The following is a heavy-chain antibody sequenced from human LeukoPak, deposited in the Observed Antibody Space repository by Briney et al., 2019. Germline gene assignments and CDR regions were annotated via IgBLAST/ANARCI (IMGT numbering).Heavy chain of an antibody. J-gene: IGHJ6*02. D-gene: IGHD6-19*01. Sequence: SQTLSLTCAISGDSVSSNRAAWNWIRQSPSRGLEWLGRTYYRSKWYNDYAVSVKSRITINPDTSKNQFSLQLNSVTPEDTAVYYCARMRIAVAGTGPPYYYYYGMDVWGQGTTVTVSS. V-gene: IGHV6-1*01. CDR2: TYYRSKWYN. CDR1: GDSVSSNRAA. CDR3: ARMRIAVAGTGPPYYYYYGMDV.